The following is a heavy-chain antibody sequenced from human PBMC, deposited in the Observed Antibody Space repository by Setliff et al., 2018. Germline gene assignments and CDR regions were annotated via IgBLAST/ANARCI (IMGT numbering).Heavy chain of an antibody. CDR1: GGSISSHY. Sequence: SETLSLTCTVSGGSISSHYWSWIRQPPGKGLEWIGSIYYSGGTNYNPSLKSRVTISVDTSKNQFSLKLSSVTAADTAVYYCASLTLRGYSYGYEAFDIWGQGTMVTVSS. J-gene: IGHJ3*02. CDR2: IYYSGGT. V-gene: IGHV4-59*11. D-gene: IGHD5-18*01. CDR3: ASLTLRGYSYGYEAFDI.